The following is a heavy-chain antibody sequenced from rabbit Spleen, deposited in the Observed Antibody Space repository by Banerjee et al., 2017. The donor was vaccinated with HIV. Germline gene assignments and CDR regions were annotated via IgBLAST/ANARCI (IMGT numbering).Heavy chain of an antibody. CDR3: AGTYDAYAGYGYASNL. D-gene: IGHD6-1*01. CDR2: IDAGSSGNT. J-gene: IGHJ4*01. Sequence: QQLVESGGGLVKPGASLTLTCKASGFDFSTGYDMCWVRQAPGKGLEWIACIDAGSSGNTFYANWAKGRFTVSKTSSTTVTLQMTSLTAADTATYFCAGTYDAYAGYGYASNLWGQGTLVTVS. CDR1: GFDFSTGYD. V-gene: IGHV1S40*01.